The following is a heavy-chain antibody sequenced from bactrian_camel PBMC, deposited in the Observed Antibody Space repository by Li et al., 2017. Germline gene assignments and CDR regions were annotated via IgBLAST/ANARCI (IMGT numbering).Heavy chain of an antibody. CDR3: ASRRVPAGPLSDFAY. D-gene: IGHD6*01. J-gene: IGHJ6*01. CDR1: GYTYSNYC. V-gene: IGHV3S6*01. Sequence: VQLVESGGGSVQAGGSLRLSCAVTGYTYSNYCMGWFRQAPGKEREGVAGINSDGSTTHADSVKGRFTISSDNVKNTLYLQMNSLATEDTAVYYCASRRVPAGPLSDFAYWGQGTQVTV. CDR2: INSDGST.